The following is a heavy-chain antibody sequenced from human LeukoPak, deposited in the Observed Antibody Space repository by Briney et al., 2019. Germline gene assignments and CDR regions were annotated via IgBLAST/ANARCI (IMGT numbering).Heavy chain of an antibody. CDR2: IYYSGST. D-gene: IGHD5-18*01. V-gene: IGHV4-59*01. J-gene: IGHJ3*02. CDR1: GGSISSYY. CDR3: ARSGYSYGADAFDI. Sequence: SETLSLTCTVSGGSISSYYWSWIRQPPGKGLEWIGYIYYSGSTNYNPSLKSRVTISVDTSKTQLSLKLSAVTAADTAVYYCARSGYSYGADAFDIWGQGTMVTVSS.